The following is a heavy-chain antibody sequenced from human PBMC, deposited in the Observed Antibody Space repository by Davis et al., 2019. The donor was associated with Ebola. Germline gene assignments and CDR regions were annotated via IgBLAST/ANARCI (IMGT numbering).Heavy chain of an antibody. J-gene: IGHJ4*02. Sequence: GESLKNSCAASGFTFSSYAMSWVRQAPGKGLEWVSVIYSGGSTYYADSVKGRFTISRDNSKNTLYLQMNSLRAEDTAVYYCARDRITGTTSYFDYWGQGSLVTVSS. CDR2: IYSGGST. CDR3: ARDRITGTTSYFDY. D-gene: IGHD1-20*01. CDR1: GFTFSSYA. V-gene: IGHV3-53*01.